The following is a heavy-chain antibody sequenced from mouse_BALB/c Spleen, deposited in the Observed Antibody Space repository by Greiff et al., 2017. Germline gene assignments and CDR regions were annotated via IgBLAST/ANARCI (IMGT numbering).Heavy chain of an antibody. CDR1: GFTFSSYA. Sequence: EVKLVESGGGLVKPGGSLKLSCAASGFTFSSYAMSWVRQSPEKRLEWVADISSGGSYTYYPDTVTGRYTISRDNAKNTLYLEVSSLRSEDTAMYYCDMGDGYGAMDYWGQGTSVTVSS. CDR3: DMGDGYGAMDY. D-gene: IGHD2-3*01. CDR2: ISSGGSYT. V-gene: IGHV5-9-4*01. J-gene: IGHJ4*01.